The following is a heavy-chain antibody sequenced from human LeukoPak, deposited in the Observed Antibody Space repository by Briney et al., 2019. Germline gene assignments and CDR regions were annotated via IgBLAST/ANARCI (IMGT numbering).Heavy chain of an antibody. CDR2: IYTSGST. J-gene: IGHJ6*02. CDR1: GGSISSYY. CDR3: ARDLGYCSGGSCYYYYYGMDV. Sequence: SETLPLTCTVSGGSISSYYWSWIRQPAGKGLEWIGRIYTSGSTNYNPSLKSRVTMSVDTSKNQFSLKLSSVTAADTAVYYCARDLGYCSGGSCYYYYYGMDVWGQGTTVTVSS. D-gene: IGHD2-15*01. V-gene: IGHV4-4*07.